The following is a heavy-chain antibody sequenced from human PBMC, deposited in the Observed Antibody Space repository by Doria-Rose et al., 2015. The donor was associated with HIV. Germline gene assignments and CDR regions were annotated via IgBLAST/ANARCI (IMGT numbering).Heavy chain of an antibody. Sequence: QVQLQESGPGLVKPSETLSLTCSVSGGSMNNYYWSWLRQTPEKGLEWIGYMHSSGEIQYNSFFKSRVTISLDMSKNQFSLKVNSMTAADTAVYYCARHCPAETGTFDFWGQGIVVIVSS. J-gene: IGHJ3*01. V-gene: IGHV4-59*08. CDR2: MHSSGEI. CDR3: ARHCPAETGTFDF. CDR1: GGSMNNYY.